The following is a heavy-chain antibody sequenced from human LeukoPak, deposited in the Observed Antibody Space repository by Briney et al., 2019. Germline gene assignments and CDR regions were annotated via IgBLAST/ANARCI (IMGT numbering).Heavy chain of an antibody. CDR1: GFTFSSYA. D-gene: IGHD3-22*01. CDR3: AKDYYDSSGYWGRYAFDI. Sequence: QPGGSLRLSCAASGFTFSSYAMSWVRQAPGKGLEWVSAISGSGGSTYYADSVKGRFTISRDNSKNTLYLQMNSLRAEDTAVYYCAKDYYDSSGYWGRYAFDIWGQGTMVTVSS. V-gene: IGHV3-23*01. J-gene: IGHJ3*02. CDR2: ISGSGGST.